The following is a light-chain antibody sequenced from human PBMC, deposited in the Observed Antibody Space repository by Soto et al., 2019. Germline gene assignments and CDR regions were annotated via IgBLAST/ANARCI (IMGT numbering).Light chain of an antibody. CDR1: SSDVGGYNY. Sequence: QSVLTQPASVSGSPGQSITISCTGTSSDVGGYNYVSWYQQHPGKAPKLMIYDVSNRPSGVSNRLSGSKSGNTASLTISGLQAEDEADYYCSSYASSSTLYVFGTGNKVPVL. V-gene: IGLV2-14*01. J-gene: IGLJ1*01. CDR2: DVS. CDR3: SSYASSSTLYV.